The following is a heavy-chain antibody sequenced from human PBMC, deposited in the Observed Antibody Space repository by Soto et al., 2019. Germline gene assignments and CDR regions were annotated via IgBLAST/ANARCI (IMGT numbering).Heavy chain of an antibody. CDR2: ISYDESNK. Sequence: QVQLVESGGGVVQPGRSLRLSCAASGFTFSSYGMHWVRQAPGKGLGWVAVISYDESNKYYADSVKGRFTISTDNSKNTLYLQMNSLRAEDTAVYYCAKDVVVGATPGLGDYYYYYGMDVWGQGTTVTVSS. CDR3: AKDVVVGATPGLGDYYYYYGMDV. J-gene: IGHJ6*02. V-gene: IGHV3-30*18. D-gene: IGHD1-26*01. CDR1: GFTFSSYG.